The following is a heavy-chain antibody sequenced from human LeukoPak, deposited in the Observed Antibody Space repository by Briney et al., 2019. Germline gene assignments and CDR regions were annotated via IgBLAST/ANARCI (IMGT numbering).Heavy chain of an antibody. D-gene: IGHD3-3*02. V-gene: IGHV4-61*01. CDR2: ISNSGST. J-gene: IGHJ3*02. CDR3: ARDPYSIRRAFDI. CDR1: GGSINSRSYS. Sequence: SETLSLTCSVSGGSINSRSYSWTWIRQPPGKGLEWIGYISNSGSTNYNPSLKSRVTMSVDTSKNQFSLKLSSVTAADTAVYYCARDPYSIRRAFDIWGQGTMVTVSS.